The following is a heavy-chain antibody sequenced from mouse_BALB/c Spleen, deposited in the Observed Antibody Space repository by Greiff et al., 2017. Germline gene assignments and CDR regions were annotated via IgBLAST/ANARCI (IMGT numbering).Heavy chain of an antibody. J-gene: IGHJ4*01. CDR3: ARERDSPMITGAMDY. Sequence: VQGVESGPGLVAPSQSLSITCTVSGFSITSYGVHWVRQPPGKGLEWLGVIWAGGSTNYNSALMSRLSISKDNSKSQVFLKMNSLQTDDTAMYYCARERDSPMITGAMDYWGQGTSVTVSS. CDR2: IWAGGST. D-gene: IGHD2-4*01. V-gene: IGHV2-9*02. CDR1: GFSITSYG.